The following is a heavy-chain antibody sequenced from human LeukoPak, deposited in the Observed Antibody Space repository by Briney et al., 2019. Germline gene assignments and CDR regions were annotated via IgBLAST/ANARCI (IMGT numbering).Heavy chain of an antibody. CDR3: ARDGRTTAVGATTFDY. Sequence: GASVKVSCKASGYTFTSYYMHWVRQAPGQGLEWMGIINPGGGSTSYAQKFQGRVTMTRDTSTSTVYMELSSLRSEDTAVYYCARDGRTTAVGATTFDYWGQGTLVTVSS. V-gene: IGHV1-46*01. J-gene: IGHJ4*02. CDR2: INPGGGST. D-gene: IGHD1-26*01. CDR1: GYTFTSYY.